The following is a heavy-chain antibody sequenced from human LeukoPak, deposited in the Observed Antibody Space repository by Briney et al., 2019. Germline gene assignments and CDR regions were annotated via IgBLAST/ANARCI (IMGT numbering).Heavy chain of an antibody. D-gene: IGHD1-1*01. CDR2: ISSTGSYT. CDR1: GFNLNSYM. Sequence: GGSLRLSCAASGFNLNSYMLNWVRQAPGKGLEWVSSISSTGSYTYYADSVKGRFTISRDNPGNVVYLQMDSLRAEDTAVYYCTRVAQSGPTGWFDPWGQGTLVTVSS. J-gene: IGHJ5*02. V-gene: IGHV3-21*01. CDR3: TRVAQSGPTGWFDP.